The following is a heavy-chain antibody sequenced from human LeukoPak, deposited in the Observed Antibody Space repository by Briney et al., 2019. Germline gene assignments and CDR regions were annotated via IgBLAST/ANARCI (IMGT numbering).Heavy chain of an antibody. Sequence: GGSLRLSCAASGFTFSGSAMHWVRQASGKGLEWVGRIRSKANSYATAYAASVKGRFTISRDDSKNTAYLQMNSLKTEDTAVYYCTRPSSSWYDYYYYYMDVWGKGTTVTVSS. J-gene: IGHJ6*03. CDR3: TRPSSSWYDYYYYYMDV. V-gene: IGHV3-73*01. CDR1: GFTFSGSA. D-gene: IGHD6-13*01. CDR2: IRSKANSYAT.